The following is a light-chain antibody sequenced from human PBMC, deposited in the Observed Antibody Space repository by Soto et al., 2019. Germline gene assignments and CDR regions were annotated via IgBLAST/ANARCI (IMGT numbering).Light chain of an antibody. CDR3: QQVKSYPRT. J-gene: IGKJ4*01. Sequence: DIQLTQSPSFLSASVGDRVTITCRASHGIAGSLAVYQQKPGKSPKLLIYAASTLQSGVPSRFSGSGSGTRGTLTISSLQPEDFATYCCQQVKSYPRTFGGGTRVEIK. V-gene: IGKV1-9*01. CDR2: AAS. CDR1: HGIAGS.